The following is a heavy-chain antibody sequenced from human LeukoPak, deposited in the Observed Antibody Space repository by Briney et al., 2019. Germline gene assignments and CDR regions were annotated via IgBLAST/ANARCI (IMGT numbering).Heavy chain of an antibody. J-gene: IGHJ5*02. D-gene: IGHD6-13*01. Sequence: SETLSLTCTLSGGSISSSSYYWGWIRQSPGKGLEWIGEINHSGSTNSNPSLKSRVTISVDTSKNQFSLKLSSVTTADTAVYYCARVSSWGNWFDPWGQGTLVTVSS. CDR3: ARVSSWGNWFDP. V-gene: IGHV4-39*07. CDR1: GGSISSSSYY. CDR2: INHSGST.